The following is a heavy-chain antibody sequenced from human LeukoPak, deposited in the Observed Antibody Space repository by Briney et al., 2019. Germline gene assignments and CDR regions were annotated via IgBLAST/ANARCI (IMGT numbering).Heavy chain of an antibody. Sequence: GGSLRLSCAASGFTVSSNYMSWVRQAPGKGLEWVSVIYSGGSTYYADSVKGRFTISRDNSKNTLYLQMNSLRAEDTAVYYCARDRLSHYDILTGYYYYYGMDVWGQGTTVTVSS. D-gene: IGHD3-9*01. CDR1: GFTVSSNY. V-gene: IGHV3-53*01. J-gene: IGHJ6*02. CDR3: ARDRLSHYDILTGYYYYYGMDV. CDR2: IYSGGST.